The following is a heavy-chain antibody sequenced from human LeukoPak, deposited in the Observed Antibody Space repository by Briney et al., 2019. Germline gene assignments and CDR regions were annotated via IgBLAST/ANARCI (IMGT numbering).Heavy chain of an antibody. CDR2: ISYDGSNK. J-gene: IGHJ4*02. V-gene: IGHV3-30*18. D-gene: IGHD3-9*01. CDR1: GFTFSSYG. Sequence: GGSLRLSCAASGFTFSSYGMHWVRQAPGKGLEWVAVISYDGSNKYYADSVKGRFTISRDNSKNTLYLQMNSLRAEDTAVYYCAKDKGGGLRYFDWSYFDYWAREPWSPSPQ. CDR3: AKDKGGGLRYFDWSYFDY.